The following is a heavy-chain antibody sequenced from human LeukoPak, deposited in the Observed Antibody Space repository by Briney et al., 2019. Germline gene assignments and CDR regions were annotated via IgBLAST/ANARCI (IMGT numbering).Heavy chain of an antibody. CDR3: AGSPYSSCWYPFGVYYYYYYVDG. J-gene: IGHJ6*03. CDR2: IIPIFGTA. D-gene: IGHD6-19*01. CDR1: GGTFSSYA. V-gene: IGHV1-69*05. Sequence: GASVKVSCKASGGTFSSYAISWVRQAPGQGLEWMGGIIPIFGTANYAQKFQGRVTTTTDESTSTAYMELSSPRSEDRAVYYCAGSPYSSCWYPFGVYYYYYYVDGWGKGTTVTVSS.